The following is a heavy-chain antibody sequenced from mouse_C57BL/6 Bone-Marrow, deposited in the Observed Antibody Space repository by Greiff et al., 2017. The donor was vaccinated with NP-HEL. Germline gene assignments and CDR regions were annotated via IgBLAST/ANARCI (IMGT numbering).Heavy chain of an antibody. J-gene: IGHJ2*01. V-gene: IGHV1-7*01. CDR2: INPSSGYN. CDR3: ARGDRIYYYGSSYGFDY. D-gene: IGHD1-1*01. CDR1: GYTFTSYW. Sequence: QVQLKQSGAELAKPGASVKLSCKASGYTFTSYWMHWVKQRPGQGLEWIGYINPSSGYNKYNQKFKDKATLTADKSSSTAYMQLSSLTYDDSAVYYCARGDRIYYYGSSYGFDYWGQGTTLTVSS.